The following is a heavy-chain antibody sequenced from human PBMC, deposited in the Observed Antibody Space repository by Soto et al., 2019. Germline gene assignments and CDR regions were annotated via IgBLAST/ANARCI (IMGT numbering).Heavy chain of an antibody. V-gene: IGHV3-23*01. Sequence: EVQLLESGGGLVQPGGPLRLSCGASGFTFSDNAMTWVRQAPGKGLEWVSSISDDGDSTYYADSVKGRFTISRDNSKNTLFLQMSSLGAEDTAVYYCAKSLSTAVNYGLDVWGQGTSVTVSS. CDR1: GFTFSDNA. J-gene: IGHJ6*02. CDR2: ISDDGDST. D-gene: IGHD2-2*01. CDR3: AKSLSTAVNYGLDV.